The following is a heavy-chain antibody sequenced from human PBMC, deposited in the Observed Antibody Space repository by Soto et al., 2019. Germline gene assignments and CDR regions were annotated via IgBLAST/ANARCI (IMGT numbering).Heavy chain of an antibody. D-gene: IGHD2-15*01. CDR1: GFIVVDTY. J-gene: IGHJ3*01. CDR3: AREPRYCRGGSCSITGDAYEL. Sequence: GVALRVACTASGFIVVDTYGNWVPHAPGKGLEWVSVISNRGDTHYADSVRGRFSLSRDISDNTLHLQMNNLRVEDTAVYYCAREPRYCRGGSCSITGDAYELWGQGPMFTV. CDR2: ISNRGDT. V-gene: IGHV3-66*01.